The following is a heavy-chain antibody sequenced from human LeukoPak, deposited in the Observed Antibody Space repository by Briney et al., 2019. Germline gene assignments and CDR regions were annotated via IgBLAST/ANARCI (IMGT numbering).Heavy chain of an antibody. CDR2: ISGYNGNT. V-gene: IGHV1-18*01. J-gene: IGHJ4*02. D-gene: IGHD3-22*01. CDR3: ARDPYYYDSSGSWLQFDY. CDR1: SYTFTNFG. Sequence: ASEKVSCKASSYTFTNFGVSWVRQAPGQGLEWVGWISGYNGNTKYAEKFQGRVTMTSDTSTSTAYMELRSLRSDDTAVYYCARDPYYYDSSGSWLQFDYWGQGTLVTVSS.